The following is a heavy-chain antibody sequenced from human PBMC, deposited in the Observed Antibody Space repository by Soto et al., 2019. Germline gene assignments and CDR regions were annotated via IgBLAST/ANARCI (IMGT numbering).Heavy chain of an antibody. V-gene: IGHV4-34*01. CDR3: ARSPHIQLWSYPSDY. Sequence: PSETLSLTCDVYGGSSSDYYWSWIRQPPGKGLEWIGEIHFRGTINYNPSHMSRVTKSIDTSKNQFSLKLSSVTAAVTAVYYCARSPHIQLWSYPSDYWGQGTLVTVSS. D-gene: IGHD5-18*01. J-gene: IGHJ4*02. CDR1: GGSSSDYY. CDR2: IHFRGTI.